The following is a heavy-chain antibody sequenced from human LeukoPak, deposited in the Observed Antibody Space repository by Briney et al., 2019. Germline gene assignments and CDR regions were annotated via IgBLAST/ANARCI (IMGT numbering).Heavy chain of an antibody. J-gene: IGHJ6*03. CDR1: GFTLADLS. V-gene: IGHV1-24*01. CDR3: ATGVYCATTTCPGYQHYYYFMDV. D-gene: IGHD2-2*01. CDR2: FDRKNGDT. Sequence: GASVKVSCKVSGFTLADLSMHWVRQAPGKGLEWVGGFDRKNGDTIYAQRFWGRVTLTEDTSTGTAYMDLSSLSADDTAVYYCATGVYCATTTCPGYQHYYYFMDVWGKGTTVTVSS.